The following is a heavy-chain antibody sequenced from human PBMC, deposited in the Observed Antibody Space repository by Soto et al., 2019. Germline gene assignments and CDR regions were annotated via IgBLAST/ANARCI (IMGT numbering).Heavy chain of an antibody. Sequence: SETLSLTCAVYGGSFSGYYWSWIRQPPGKGLEWIGEINHSGSTNYNPSLKSRVTISVDTSKNQFSLKLSSVTAADTAVYYCARDGGGDSSGYYYGFDYRGQGTLVTVSS. J-gene: IGHJ4*02. CDR1: GGSFSGYY. V-gene: IGHV4-34*01. D-gene: IGHD3-22*01. CDR3: ARDGGGDSSGYYYGFDY. CDR2: INHSGST.